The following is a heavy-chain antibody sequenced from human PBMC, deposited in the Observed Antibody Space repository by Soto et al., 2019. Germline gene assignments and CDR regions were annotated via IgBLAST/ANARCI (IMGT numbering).Heavy chain of an antibody. V-gene: IGHV2-26*01. D-gene: IGHD6-19*01. J-gene: IGHJ5*02. Sequence: QVTLKESGPVLVKLTETLTSRCTVSGLSITDSEMGVSWIRQPPGQPLEWLAHIDSSGEKSYRTFLKSRLAISKDTSKSQIVLTMTNMDPADTATYYCARRHLAVAVSPWCDPWGQGIPVTVSS. CDR1: GLSITDSEMG. CDR3: ARRHLAVAVSPWCDP. CDR2: IDSSGEK.